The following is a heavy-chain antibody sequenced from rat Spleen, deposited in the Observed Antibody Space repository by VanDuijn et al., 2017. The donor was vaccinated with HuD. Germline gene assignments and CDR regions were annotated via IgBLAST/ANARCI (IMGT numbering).Heavy chain of an antibody. V-gene: IGHV5-31*01. CDR3: TTMSNWFVY. J-gene: IGHJ3*01. CDR1: GFTFNNYW. CDR2: IGHDGSPT. Sequence: EVQLMESGGGLVQPGRSLKLSCVASGFTFNNYWMTWIRQAPGKGLEWVASIGHDGSPTYYRDSVKGRFTISRDNAKSTLYLQMDSLRSEDTATYYCTTMSNWFVYWGQGTLVTVSS.